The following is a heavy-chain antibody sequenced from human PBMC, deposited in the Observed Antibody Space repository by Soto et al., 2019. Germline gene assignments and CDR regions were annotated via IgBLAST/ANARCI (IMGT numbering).Heavy chain of an antibody. D-gene: IGHD2-21*02. J-gene: IGHJ4*02. CDR3: ARGRLTY. CDR1: GFTFSAYD. V-gene: IGHV3-23*01. Sequence: EVQLLESGGGLVHPGWSLRLSCAASGFTFSAYDMIWVRQAPGTGLEWVSAISGSGGSTYYADSVKGRFTISRDNSKNTLFLQMNSLRAEDTAVYYCARGRLTYWGQGTLVTVSS. CDR2: ISGSGGST.